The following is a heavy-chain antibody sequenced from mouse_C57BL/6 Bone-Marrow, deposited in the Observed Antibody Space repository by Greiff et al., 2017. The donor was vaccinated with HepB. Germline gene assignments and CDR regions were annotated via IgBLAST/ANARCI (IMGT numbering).Heavy chain of an antibody. V-gene: IGHV14-4*01. CDR1: GFNIKDDY. D-gene: IGHD1-1*01. Sequence: VQLQQPGAELVRPGASVKLSCTASGFNIKDDYMHWVKQRPEQGLEWIGWIDPENGDTEYASKFQGKATITADTSSNTAYLQLSSRTSEDTAVYYCTTYYYGSSPDYWGQGTTLTVSS. CDR3: TTYYYGSSPDY. J-gene: IGHJ2*01. CDR2: IDPENGDT.